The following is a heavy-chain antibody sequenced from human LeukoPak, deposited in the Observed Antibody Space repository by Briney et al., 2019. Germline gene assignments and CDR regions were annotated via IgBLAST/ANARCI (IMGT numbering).Heavy chain of an antibody. V-gene: IGHV3-7*01. CDR3: ARDPPKGYYYDSSGSTPTDAFDI. J-gene: IGHJ3*02. CDR2: IKQDGSEK. CDR1: GFTFSSYW. Sequence: AGGSLRLSCAASGFTFSSYWMSWVRQAPGKGLEWVANIKQDGSEKYYVDSVKGRFTISRDNAKNSLYLQMNSLRAEDTAVYYCARDPPKGYYYDSSGSTPTDAFDIXGQGTMVTVS. D-gene: IGHD3-22*01.